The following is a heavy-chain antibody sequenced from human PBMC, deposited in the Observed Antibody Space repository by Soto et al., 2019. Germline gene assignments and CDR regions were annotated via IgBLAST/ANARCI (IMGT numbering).Heavy chain of an antibody. CDR1: GFTFSSYA. CDR3: ARGTLPRLTMIVADY. Sequence: QVQLVESGGGVVQPGRSLRLSCAASGFTFSSYAMHWVRQAPGKGLEWVAVIAYDGSNNYYADSVKGRFTISRDTSKNTLYLQMNSLRAEDTAVYYCARGTLPRLTMIVADYWGQGTLVTVSS. CDR2: IAYDGSNN. V-gene: IGHV3-30-3*01. J-gene: IGHJ4*02. D-gene: IGHD3-22*01.